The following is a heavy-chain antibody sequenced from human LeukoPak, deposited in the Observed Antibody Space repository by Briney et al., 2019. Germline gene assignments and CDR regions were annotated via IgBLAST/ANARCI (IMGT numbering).Heavy chain of an antibody. D-gene: IGHD3-22*01. CDR2: ISAYNGNT. CDR3: ARLEYYDSSGYYPVGVY. Sequence: ASVKVSFKASGYTFTSYGISWVRQAPGQGLEWMGWISAYNGNTNYAQKLQGRVTMTTDTSTSTAYMELRSLRSDDTAVYYCARLEYYDSSGYYPVGVYWGQGTLVTVSS. V-gene: IGHV1-18*01. J-gene: IGHJ4*02. CDR1: GYTFTSYG.